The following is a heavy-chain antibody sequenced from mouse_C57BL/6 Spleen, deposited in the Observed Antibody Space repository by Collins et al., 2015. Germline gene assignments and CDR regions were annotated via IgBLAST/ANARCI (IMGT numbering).Heavy chain of an antibody. CDR2: IDPSDSYT. CDR3: TTGDFDY. J-gene: IGHJ2*01. Sequence: QVQLQQSGAELVKPGASVKISCKASGYAFSSYWMNWVKQRPGQGLEWIGEIDPSDSYTNYNQKFKGKATLTVDTSSSTAYMQLSSLTSEDSAVYYCTTGDFDYWGQGTTLTVSS. CDR1: GYAFSSYW. V-gene: IGHV1-50*01. D-gene: IGHD1-1*01.